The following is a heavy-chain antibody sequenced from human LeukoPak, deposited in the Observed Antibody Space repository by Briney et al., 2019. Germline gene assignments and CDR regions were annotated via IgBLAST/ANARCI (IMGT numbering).Heavy chain of an antibody. CDR3: ARSGKLWFGELLVFDY. D-gene: IGHD3-10*01. CDR2: IYYSGST. J-gene: IGHJ4*02. V-gene: IGHV4-59*01. CDR1: GGSISSYY. Sequence: SETLSLTCTVSGGSISSYYWSWIRQPPGKGLEWIGYIYYSGSTNYNPSLKSRVTISVDTSKNQFSLKLSSVTAADTAVYYCARSGKLWFGELLVFDYWGQGTLVTVSS.